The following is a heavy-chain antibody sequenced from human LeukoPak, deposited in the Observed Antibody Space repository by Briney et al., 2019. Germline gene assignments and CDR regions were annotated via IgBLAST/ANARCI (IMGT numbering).Heavy chain of an antibody. V-gene: IGHV3-23*01. CDR1: GFTLNSLS. CDR3: AKDPNELGYCSGGSCYPFDY. D-gene: IGHD2-15*01. J-gene: IGHJ4*02. CDR2: INGRCGST. Sequence: GSLKPFFATPGFTLNSLSMSLVRQAPGEGPEWVSAINGRCGSTYYADSVKGRFTISRDNSKNTLYLQMNSLRAEDTAVYYCAKDPNELGYCSGGSCYPFDYWGQGTLVTVSS.